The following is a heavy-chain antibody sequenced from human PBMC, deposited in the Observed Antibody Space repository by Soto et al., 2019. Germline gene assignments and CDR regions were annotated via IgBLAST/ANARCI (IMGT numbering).Heavy chain of an antibody. J-gene: IGHJ4*02. V-gene: IGHV1-3*01. Sequence: QVQLVQSGAEVKQPGASASVSCKASGYNFTTYVVHWLRQAPGQGPELMGWINCGSGNTVYSQKFQGRVTFTRDTSARTAYMDLNSLTSGDTAVYYCARGYTSGWTFDFWGRGTLVPVSS. D-gene: IGHD6-19*01. CDR2: INCGSGNT. CDR1: GYNFTTYV. CDR3: ARGYTSGWTFDF.